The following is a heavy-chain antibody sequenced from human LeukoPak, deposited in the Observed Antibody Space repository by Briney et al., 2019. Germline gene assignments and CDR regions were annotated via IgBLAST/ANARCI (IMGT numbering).Heavy chain of an antibody. CDR1: GFTFSSYA. CDR2: ISTSSSYI. V-gene: IGHV3-21*01. Sequence: PGGSLRLSCAASGFTFSSYAMNWVRQAPGKGLEWVSPISTSSSYIYYADSVKGRFTIARDNAKNSLHLQMDSLRAEDTAVYYCARGYDFGSGSFFDYWGQGTLVTVSS. J-gene: IGHJ4*02. D-gene: IGHD3-10*01. CDR3: ARGYDFGSGSFFDY.